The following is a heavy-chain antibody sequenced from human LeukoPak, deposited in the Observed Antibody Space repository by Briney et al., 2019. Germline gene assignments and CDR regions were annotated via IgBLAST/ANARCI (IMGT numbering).Heavy chain of an antibody. V-gene: IGHV4-59*08. J-gene: IGHJ4*02. Sequence: SETLSLTCTVSGGSISSYYWSWIRQPPGKGLEWIGIIYHSGSTYYNTSLESRVTISVDTSKNQFSLRMTSVTAADTAVYYCARSGGEAAAATDYWGPGTLVTVSS. D-gene: IGHD6-25*01. CDR2: IYHSGST. CDR3: ARSGGEAAAATDY. CDR1: GGSISSYY.